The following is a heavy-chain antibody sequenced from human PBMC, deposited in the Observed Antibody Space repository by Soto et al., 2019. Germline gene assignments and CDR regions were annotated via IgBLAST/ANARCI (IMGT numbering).Heavy chain of an antibody. D-gene: IGHD3-10*01. CDR3: ARMVPRGNWFDP. CDR2: IWYDGSNK. CDR1: GFTFSSYG. V-gene: IGHV3-33*01. Sequence: ESVGGVVQPGRSLRLSCAASGFTFSSYGMHWVRQAPGKGLEWVAVIWYDGSNKYYADSVKGRFTISRDNSKNTLYLQMNSLRAEDTAVYYCARMVPRGNWFDPWGQGTLVTVSS. J-gene: IGHJ5*02.